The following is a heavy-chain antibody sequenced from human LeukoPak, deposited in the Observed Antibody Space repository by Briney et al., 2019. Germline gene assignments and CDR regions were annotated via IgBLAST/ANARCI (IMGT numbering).Heavy chain of an antibody. CDR3: XTDXGCYTARCWIDY. CDR2: IKSKTEGGTT. D-gene: IGHD3-22*01. V-gene: IGHV3-15*01. CDR1: GFTFSNAW. J-gene: IGHJ4*02. Sequence: PGGSLRLSCTASGFTFSNAWMTWVRQAPGKGLEWVGRIKSKTEGGTTDYAAPVKGRFTISRDDSRNTLFLQLSSLKTEDTAVYYCXTDXGCYTARCWIDYWGQGTLVTVSS.